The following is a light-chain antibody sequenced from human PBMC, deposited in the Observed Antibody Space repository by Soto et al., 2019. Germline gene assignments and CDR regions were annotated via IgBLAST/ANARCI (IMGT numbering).Light chain of an antibody. Sequence: EIVVTQSPATLSVSPGERATLSCRASQSVSSNLAWFQQTPGQAPRLLIYGSSTRAAGIAGRFGGSACGTEFTIIISSLYSDDAAVYYYQQHNVPPGTFGQGTKVDIK. J-gene: IGKJ1*01. CDR2: GSS. CDR3: QQHNVPPGT. CDR1: QSVSSN. V-gene: IGKV3-15*01.